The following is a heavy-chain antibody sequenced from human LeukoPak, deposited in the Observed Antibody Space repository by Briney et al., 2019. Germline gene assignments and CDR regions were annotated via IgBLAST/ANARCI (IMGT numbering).Heavy chain of an antibody. D-gene: IGHD6-19*01. V-gene: IGHV3-23*01. Sequence: GGSLRLSCAASGFTFSSCAMSWVRQAPGKGLEWVSAISSGGDRAYNAGPVKGRFTISRDNSKNTLYLQMNSLRVEDTAVYYCARGISISGWYFFDYWGQGTLVTVSS. CDR1: GFTFSSCA. CDR3: ARGISISGWYFFDY. CDR2: ISSGGDRA. J-gene: IGHJ4*02.